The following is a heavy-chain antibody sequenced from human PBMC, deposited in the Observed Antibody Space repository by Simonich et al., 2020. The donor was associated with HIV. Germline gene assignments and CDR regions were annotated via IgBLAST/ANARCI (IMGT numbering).Heavy chain of an antibody. Sequence: QVQLVQSGAEVKKPGASVKVSCKASGYTFTGYYMHWVRQAPGQGLEWMGWNNPNSGGTNDAQKFQGRVTMTRDTSISTAYMELSRLRSDDTAVYYCARGGSSWPLDYWGQGTLVTVSS. D-gene: IGHD6-13*01. J-gene: IGHJ4*02. CDR1: GYTFTGYY. CDR2: NNPNSGGT. V-gene: IGHV1-2*02. CDR3: ARGGSSWPLDY.